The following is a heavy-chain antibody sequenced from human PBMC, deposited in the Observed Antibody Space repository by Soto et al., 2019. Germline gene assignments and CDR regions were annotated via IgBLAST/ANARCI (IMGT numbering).Heavy chain of an antibody. CDR1: GFTFISYG. D-gene: IGHD1-7*01. CDR2: ISYDGSNQ. CDR3: AKPELELTYYFDY. V-gene: IGHV3-30*18. Sequence: GGSLRLSCAASGFTFISYGMHWVRQAPGKGLEWVAVISYDGSNQYYGDSVKGRFTISRDNSKNAVYLQMSSLRAEDTAVYYCAKPELELTYYFDYWGQGTLVTVSS. J-gene: IGHJ4*02.